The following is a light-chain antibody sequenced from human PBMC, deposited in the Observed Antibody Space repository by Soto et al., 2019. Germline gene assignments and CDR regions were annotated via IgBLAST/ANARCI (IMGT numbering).Light chain of an antibody. CDR1: SSDIGSYDH. Sequence: LTQPASVSGSPGQSITISCSGTSSDIGSYDHVAWYQQFPGTSPKLIIYAVSDRPSGVSDRFSGSKSGISASLTISGLQTEDEADYYCISYTDRQSYLFGTGTKVTVL. CDR2: AVS. V-gene: IGLV2-14*03. CDR3: ISYTDRQSYL. J-gene: IGLJ1*01.